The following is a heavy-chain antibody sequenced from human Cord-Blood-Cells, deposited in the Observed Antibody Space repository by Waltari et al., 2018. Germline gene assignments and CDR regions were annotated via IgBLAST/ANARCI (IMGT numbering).Heavy chain of an antibody. CDR3: ARGLWFGELLYYYYYMDV. V-gene: IGHV1-69*01. CDR2: IIPIFGTA. D-gene: IGHD3-10*01. Sequence: QVQLVQSGAEVKKPGSSVKVSCKASGGTFSSYAISWVRQAPGQGLEWMGGIIPIFGTANYAKKFQGRVTITADESTSTAYMELSSLRSEDTAVYYCARGLWFGELLYYYYYMDVWGKGTTVTVSS. J-gene: IGHJ6*03. CDR1: GGTFSSYA.